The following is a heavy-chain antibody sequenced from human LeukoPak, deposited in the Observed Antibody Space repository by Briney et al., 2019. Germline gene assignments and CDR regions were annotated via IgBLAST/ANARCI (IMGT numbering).Heavy chain of an antibody. Sequence: ASVKVSCKASGYTFTSYYMHWVRQAPGQGLEWMGIINPSGGSTSYAQKFQGRVTMTRNTSISTAYLELSSLRSDDTAVYYCARDDQLRLLGHTYNWFDPWGQGTLVTVSS. CDR3: ARDDQLRLLGHTYNWFDP. J-gene: IGHJ5*02. CDR2: INPSGGST. CDR1: GYTFTSYY. V-gene: IGHV1-46*01. D-gene: IGHD4-17*01.